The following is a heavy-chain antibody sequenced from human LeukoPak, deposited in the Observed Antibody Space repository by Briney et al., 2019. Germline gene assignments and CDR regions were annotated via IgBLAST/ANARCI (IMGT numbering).Heavy chain of an antibody. J-gene: IGHJ4*02. CDR1: GFTFGDYA. V-gene: IGHV3-49*04. D-gene: IGHD5-24*01. CDR3: TMSPERWLHLRRYFDY. Sequence: PGGSLRLSCTASGFTFGDYAMSWVRQAPGKGLEWVGFIRSKAYGGTTEYAASVKGRFTISRDDSKSIAYLQMNSLKTEDTAVYYCTMSPERWLHLRRYFDYWGQGTLVTVSS. CDR2: IRSKAYGGTT.